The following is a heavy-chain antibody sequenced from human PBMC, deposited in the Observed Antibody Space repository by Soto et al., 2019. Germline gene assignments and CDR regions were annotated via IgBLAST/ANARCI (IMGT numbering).Heavy chain of an antibody. J-gene: IGHJ3*01. CDR1: GGSFGSSA. V-gene: IGHV1-69*01. CDR2: IIPAFDKA. CDR3: ARLRRDWGDAFDL. Sequence: QVQLVQPGADVKKPGSAVKVSCKTSGGSFGSSAISWVRQAPAQVLEWMGEIIPAFDKANYAQNFQDRLTSTADESTGTVFMQLSSLRSDDTAVYFCARLRRDWGDAFDLWGQGTFVTVSS. D-gene: IGHD3-16*01.